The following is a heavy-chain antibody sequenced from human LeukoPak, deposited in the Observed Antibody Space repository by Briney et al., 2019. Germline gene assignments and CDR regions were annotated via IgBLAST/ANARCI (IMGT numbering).Heavy chain of an antibody. J-gene: IGHJ4*02. D-gene: IGHD4-23*01. Sequence: PGGSLRLSCAASGFTFSSYEMNWVRQAPGKGLEWVSYISSSGTTIYYADSVKGRFTISRDNAKTSLYLQMNSLRAEDTAVYYCVMGGNYFLTDYWGQGTLVSVSS. CDR2: ISSSGTTI. CDR3: VMGGNYFLTDY. V-gene: IGHV3-48*03. CDR1: GFTFSSYE.